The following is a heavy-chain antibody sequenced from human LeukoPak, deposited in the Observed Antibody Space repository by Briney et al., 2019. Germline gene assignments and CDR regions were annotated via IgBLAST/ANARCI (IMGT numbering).Heavy chain of an antibody. V-gene: IGHV4-38-2*02. J-gene: IGHJ5*02. Sequence: SETLSLTCTVSGYSISSGYYWGWIRQPPGKGLEWIGEINHSGSTNYNPSLKSRVTISVDTSKNQFSLKLSSVTAADTAVYYCARRRVLLIYNWFDPWGQGTLVTVSS. CDR3: ARRRVLLIYNWFDP. CDR1: GYSISSGYY. CDR2: INHSGST. D-gene: IGHD3/OR15-3a*01.